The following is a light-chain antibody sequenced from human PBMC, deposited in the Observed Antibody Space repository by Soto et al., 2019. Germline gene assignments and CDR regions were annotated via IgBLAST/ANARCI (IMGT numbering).Light chain of an antibody. V-gene: IGLV4-69*01. CDR1: SRHSSYA. CDR2: LNTDGSH. J-gene: IGLJ2*01. CDR3: QTWGTGIPV. Sequence: QLVLTQSPSASASLGASVKLTCTLSSRHSSYAIAWHQQQPEKGPRFLMKLNTDGSHSKGDGIPHRFSGSSSGAERYLTISSLQSEDEADYYCQTWGTGIPVFGGGTTLTVL.